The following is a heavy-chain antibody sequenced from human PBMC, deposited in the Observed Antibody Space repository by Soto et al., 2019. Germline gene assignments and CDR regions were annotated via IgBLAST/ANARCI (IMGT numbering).Heavy chain of an antibody. D-gene: IGHD5-18*01. CDR3: ARGDGDRYDGHGYLGRH. CDR1: GFTFSSYW. Sequence: EVQLVESGGGLVQPGESLTLSCAASGFTFSSYWMHWVRQAPGKGLVWVSRIKSDGSGTYYADSVKGRLTISRDNAKNTLYRIVNSLRVEDTAVYFCARGDGDRYDGHGYLGRHWGQGTLVTVSS. CDR2: IKSDGSGT. V-gene: IGHV3-74*01. J-gene: IGHJ4*02.